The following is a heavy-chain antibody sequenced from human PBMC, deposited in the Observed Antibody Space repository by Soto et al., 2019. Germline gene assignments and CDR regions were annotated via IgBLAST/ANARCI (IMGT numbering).Heavy chain of an antibody. Sequence: GGSLRLSCSASGFPFTKAWMTWVRQAPGKGLEWVGRIRSKTSSETREYAAPVKGRFTISRDDSKNMLYLEMNSLKIEDTGVYYCTTDGFTGIVGIWGQGTMVTVSS. CDR2: IRSKTSSETR. V-gene: IGHV3-15*01. CDR1: GFPFTKAW. D-gene: IGHD3-22*01. CDR3: TTDGFTGIVGI. J-gene: IGHJ3*02.